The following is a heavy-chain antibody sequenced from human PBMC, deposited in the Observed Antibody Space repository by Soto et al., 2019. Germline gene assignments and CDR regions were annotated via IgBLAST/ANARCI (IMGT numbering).Heavy chain of an antibody. CDR3: ARKAESYGFDI. CDR2: FIPIFDAA. V-gene: IGHV1-69*13. Sequence: ASVKVSCKASGGTFSNYAINWVRQAPGQGLEWMGGFIPIFDAANYAQNFRGRVTITADESTTTAYMELSDLRSEDTAMYYCARKAESYGFDIWGQGTLVTVSS. D-gene: IGHD3-10*01. J-gene: IGHJ3*02. CDR1: GGTFSNYA.